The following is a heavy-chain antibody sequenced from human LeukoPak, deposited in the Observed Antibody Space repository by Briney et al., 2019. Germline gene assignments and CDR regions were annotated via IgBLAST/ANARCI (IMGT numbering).Heavy chain of an antibody. CDR1: GYSFTTYW. Sequence: GESLKISCKGSGYSFTTYWIGWVRQMPGKGLEWMGIIYPGDSDTRYSPSFQGQVTISADNSITTAYLQWSSRKASDTAMYYCAKGLTSSWPTYFDYWGQGTLVTVSS. CDR3: AKGLTSSWPTYFDY. V-gene: IGHV5-51*01. CDR2: IYPGDSDT. J-gene: IGHJ4*02. D-gene: IGHD6-13*01.